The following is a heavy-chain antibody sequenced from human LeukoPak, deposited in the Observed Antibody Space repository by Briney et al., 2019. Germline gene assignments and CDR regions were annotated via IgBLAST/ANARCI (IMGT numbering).Heavy chain of an antibody. CDR2: ISGSGDST. CDR1: GFTFYSYG. D-gene: IGHD5-24*01. CDR3: AINHRDGYSELGY. J-gene: IGHJ4*02. Sequence: GGSLRLSCAASGFTFYSYGMSWVRQAPGKGLEWVSAISGSGDSTYYADSVKGRFTISRDNAKNSLYLQMNTLRTEDTAVYYCAINHRDGYSELGYWGQGTLVTVSS. V-gene: IGHV3-23*01.